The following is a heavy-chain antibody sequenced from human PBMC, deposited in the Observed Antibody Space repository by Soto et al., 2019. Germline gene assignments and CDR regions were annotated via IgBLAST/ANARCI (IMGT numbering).Heavy chain of an antibody. J-gene: IGHJ4*02. CDR3: ARDDRTRVTNFSFDF. D-gene: IGHD4-17*01. Sequence: QVQLQESGPGLVKPSQTLSLTCTVSGGSISGGLYYWSWIRQPPGKGLEWIGFIYHSGSTYYSPSLKSRVTISIDTSKNQFSLTLSSVTAADTAVYYCARDDRTRVTNFSFDFWGQGTLVTVSS. CDR1: GGSISGGLYY. CDR2: IYHSGST. V-gene: IGHV4-30-4*01.